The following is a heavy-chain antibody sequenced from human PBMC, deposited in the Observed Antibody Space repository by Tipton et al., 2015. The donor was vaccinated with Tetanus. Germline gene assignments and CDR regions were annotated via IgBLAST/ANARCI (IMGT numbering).Heavy chain of an antibody. Sequence: QSGPEVKKPGASVKVSCKASGYTFTNYGINWVRQAPGQGLEWMGWNSGYNGNTNYAQKLQGRVTMTTDTSTNTAYMELRSLRSDDTAVYYCGRLVRQWVVPEDYWGQGTLVTASS. V-gene: IGHV1-18*01. D-gene: IGHD6-19*01. J-gene: IGHJ4*02. CDR3: GRLVRQWVVPEDY. CDR2: NSGYNGNT. CDR1: GYTFTNYG.